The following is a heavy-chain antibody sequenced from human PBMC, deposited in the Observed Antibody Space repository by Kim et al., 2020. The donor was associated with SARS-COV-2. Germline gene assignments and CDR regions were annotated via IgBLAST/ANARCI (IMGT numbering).Heavy chain of an antibody. CDR3: AGWSYYGMDV. CDR1: GFTFDDYA. J-gene: IGHJ6*02. CDR2: ITWNSGSI. D-gene: IGHD6-19*01. V-gene: IGHV3-9*01. Sequence: GGSLRLSCAASGFTFDDYAMEWVRQAPGKGLEWVAGITWNSGSIGYAGSVKGRFAISRDNAKNSLYLQMNSLRTEDTALYYCAGWSYYGMDVWGQGTTVTLS.